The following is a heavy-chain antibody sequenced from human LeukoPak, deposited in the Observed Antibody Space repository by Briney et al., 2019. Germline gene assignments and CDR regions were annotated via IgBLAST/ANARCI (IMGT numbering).Heavy chain of an antibody. J-gene: IGHJ4*02. CDR3: ARGYAAIPD. V-gene: IGHV3-7*01. Sequence: AGGSLRLSCAASGFTFSSYWMNWVRQAPGKGLEWVANIQDDGVEKNYVESVKGRFIISRDNAKDSLFLQMSSLRDEDTALYYCARGYAAIPDWGQGTLVTVSS. D-gene: IGHD2-15*01. CDR1: GFTFSSYW. CDR2: IQDDGVEK.